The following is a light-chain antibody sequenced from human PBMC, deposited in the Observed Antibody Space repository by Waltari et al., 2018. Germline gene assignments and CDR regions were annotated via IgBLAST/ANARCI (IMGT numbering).Light chain of an antibody. CDR3: QSYDSSLTDFV. CDR2: ANN. J-gene: IGLJ1*01. V-gene: IGLV1-40*01. Sequence: QSVLTQPPSVSGAPGQRVTISCTGSSSNIGAGFAAHWYQQPPGAAPNPLISANNQRPSGVPARFSGSKSDTSASLAITGLQAEDEADYYCQSYDSSLTDFVFGSGTRVSV. CDR1: SSNIGAGFA.